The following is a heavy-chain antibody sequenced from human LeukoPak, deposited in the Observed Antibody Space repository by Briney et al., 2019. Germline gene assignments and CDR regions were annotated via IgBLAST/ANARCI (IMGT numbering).Heavy chain of an antibody. J-gene: IGHJ4*02. Sequence: PSETLSLTCTVSGGSISSYYWSWIRQPPGKGLEWIGYIYYSGSTNYNPSLKSRVTISVDTSKNQFSLKLSSVTAADTAVYYCARHRGTYSGSYFDYWGQGTLVTVSS. CDR1: GGSISSYY. CDR3: ARHRGTYSGSYFDY. D-gene: IGHD1-26*01. V-gene: IGHV4-59*08. CDR2: IYYSGST.